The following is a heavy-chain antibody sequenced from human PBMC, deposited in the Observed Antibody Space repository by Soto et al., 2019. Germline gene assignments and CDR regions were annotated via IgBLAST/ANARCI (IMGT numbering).Heavy chain of an antibody. D-gene: IGHD3-10*01. CDR3: ARDHFGELFDSYGMEV. CDR2: ISAYNGNT. J-gene: IGHJ6*01. CDR1: GYTFTSYG. V-gene: IGHV1-18*01. Sequence: ASVKVSCKASGYTFTSYGISWVRQARGQGLEWMGWISAYNGNTNYAQKLQGRVTMTTDTSTSTAYMELRSLRSDDTAVYYCARDHFGELFDSYGMEVWGQGTTVTVSS.